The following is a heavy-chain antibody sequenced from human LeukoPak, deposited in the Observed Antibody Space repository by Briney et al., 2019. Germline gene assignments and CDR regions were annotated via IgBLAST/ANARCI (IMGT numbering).Heavy chain of an antibody. J-gene: IGHJ3*02. CDR3: AHCGWSDAFDI. D-gene: IGHD6-19*01. CDR2: IKQDGSEK. Sequence: GGSLRLSCAASGFTFSSYWMSWVRQAPGKGLEWVANIKQDGSEKYYVDSVKGRFTISRDNAKNSLYLQMNSLRAEDTAVYYCAHCGWSDAFDIWGQGTMVTVSS. V-gene: IGHV3-7*03. CDR1: GFTFSSYW.